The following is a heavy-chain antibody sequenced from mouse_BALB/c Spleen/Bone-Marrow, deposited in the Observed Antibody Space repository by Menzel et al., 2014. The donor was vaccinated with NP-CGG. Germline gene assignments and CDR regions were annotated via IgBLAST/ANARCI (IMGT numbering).Heavy chain of an antibody. D-gene: IGHD1-1*01. CDR1: EFSLTSYG. V-gene: IGHV2-9*02. J-gene: IGHJ3*01. Sequence: VKLVESGPGLVAPSQSLSITCTVSEFSLTSYGVHWVRQPPGKGLEWLGVIWAGGSTNYNSALMSRLSISKDNSKSQVFLKMNSLQTGDTAMYYCARGGSSRAWFAYWGQGTLVTVSA. CDR2: IWAGGST. CDR3: ARGGSSRAWFAY.